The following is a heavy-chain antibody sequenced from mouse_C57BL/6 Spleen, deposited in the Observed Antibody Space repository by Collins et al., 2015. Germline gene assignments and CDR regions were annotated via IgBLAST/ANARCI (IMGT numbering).Heavy chain of an antibody. CDR2: IWSDGST. CDR3: AANILRQGAMDY. V-gene: IGHV2-6-1*01. J-gene: IGHJ4*01. D-gene: IGHD2-4*01. Sequence: QVQLKESGPGLVAPSQSLSITCTISGFSLTSYGVHWVRQPPGKGLEWLVVIWSDGSTTYNSALKSRLSISKDNSKSQVFLKMNSLQTDDTAMYYCAANILRQGAMDYWGQGTSVTVSS. CDR1: GFSLTSYG.